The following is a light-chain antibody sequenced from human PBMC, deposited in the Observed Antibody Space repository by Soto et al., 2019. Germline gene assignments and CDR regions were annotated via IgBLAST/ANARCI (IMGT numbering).Light chain of an antibody. CDR2: LGS. Sequence: DIVMTQSPLSLPVTPGEPASISCRSSQSLLHSNGYNYLDWYLQKPGQSPQLLIYLGSYRASGVPDRFSGSGSGTEFTLKISRVEAEDVGVYYCMQALQTPYTFGQGTKLEIK. CDR1: QSLLHSNGYNY. CDR3: MQALQTPYT. V-gene: IGKV2-28*01. J-gene: IGKJ2*01.